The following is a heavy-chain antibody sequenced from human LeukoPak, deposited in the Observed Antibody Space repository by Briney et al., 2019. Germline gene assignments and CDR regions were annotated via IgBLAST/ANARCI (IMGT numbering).Heavy chain of an antibody. V-gene: IGHV3-23*01. CDR1: GFTFSSYA. CDR3: AKANRITMIVPLDY. Sequence: QPGGSLRLSCAASGFTFSSYAMTWVRQAPGKGLEWVSSISGSGGSTSYAGSVKGRFTISRDNSKNTLYLQMNSLRAEDTAVYFCAKANRITMIVPLDYWGQGTLVTVSS. CDR2: ISGSGGST. D-gene: IGHD3-22*01. J-gene: IGHJ4*02.